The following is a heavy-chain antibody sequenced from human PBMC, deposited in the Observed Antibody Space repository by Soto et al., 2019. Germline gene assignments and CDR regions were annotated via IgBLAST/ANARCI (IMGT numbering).Heavy chain of an antibody. J-gene: IGHJ5*02. D-gene: IGHD6-13*01. Sequence: ASVKVSCKASGYTFTSYGISWVRQSPGQGLEWMGWISAYNGNTNNAQKFQGRVAVTTDTSTSTAYMELMNLRSDDTAVYYCARTSGYSSKDNWVDPWGQGTLVTVSS. CDR2: ISAYNGNT. CDR1: GYTFTSYG. V-gene: IGHV1-18*01. CDR3: ARTSGYSSKDNWVDP.